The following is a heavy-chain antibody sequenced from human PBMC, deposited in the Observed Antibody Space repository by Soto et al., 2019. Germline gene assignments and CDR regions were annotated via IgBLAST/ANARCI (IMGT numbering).Heavy chain of an antibody. V-gene: IGHV3-23*01. D-gene: IGHD1-26*01. CDR1: GFTFSSYA. J-gene: IGHJ4*02. CDR2: ISGSGGST. Sequence: EVQLLESGGGLVQPGGSLRLSCAASGFTFSSYAMSWVRQAPGKGLEWVSAISGSGGSTYYADSVKGRFTIARDNSKNTLYLQMNSLRAEDTAVYYCAKDLGHSGSYFDYWGQGTLVTVSS. CDR3: AKDLGHSGSYFDY.